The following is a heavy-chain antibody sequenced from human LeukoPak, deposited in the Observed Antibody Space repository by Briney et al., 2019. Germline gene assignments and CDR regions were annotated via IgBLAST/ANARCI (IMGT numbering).Heavy chain of an antibody. CDR2: ISSSGSTI. CDR1: GFTFSDYY. J-gene: IGHJ4*02. CDR3: ARDGDDYYDSSGYSDY. Sequence: GGALRLSCAASGFTFSDYYMSWIRQAPGKGLEGVSYISSSGSTIYYADSVKGPFTISSDNAKNSLYLQLTSLRADDTAVYYCARDGDDYYDSSGYSDYWGQGTLVTVSS. V-gene: IGHV3-11*01. D-gene: IGHD3-22*01.